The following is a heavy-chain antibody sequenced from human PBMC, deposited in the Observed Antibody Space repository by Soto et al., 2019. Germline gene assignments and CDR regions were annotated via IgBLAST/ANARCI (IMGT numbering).Heavy chain of an antibody. V-gene: IGHV3-30*03. CDR1: GFTFSSYG. CDR2: ISYDGSNK. CDR3: ARKGGSGSYPLKY. J-gene: IGHJ4*02. D-gene: IGHD3-10*01. Sequence: PGGSLRLSCAASGFTFSSYGMHWVRQAPGKGLEWVAVISYDGSNKYYADSVKGRFTISRDNSKNTLYLQMNSLRAEDTAVYYCARKGGSGSYPLKYWGQGTLVTVSS.